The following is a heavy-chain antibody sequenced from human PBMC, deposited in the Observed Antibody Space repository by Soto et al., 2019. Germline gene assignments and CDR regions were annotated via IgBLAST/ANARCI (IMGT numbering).Heavy chain of an antibody. CDR1: GYNFASYG. J-gene: IGHJ4*02. V-gene: IGHV1-18*04. Sequence: QIQLVRSGVEVKKPGASVRVSCKASGYNFASYGITWFRQAPGQGLEWLGWISAYNGNTDSAQKLQGRVTMTTDTATRTAYLELRSLRSGDTAMYYCARGGAYDPTAFYFDFWGQGTLVTVSS. CDR2: ISAYNGNT. CDR3: ARGGAYDPTAFYFDF. D-gene: IGHD5-12*01.